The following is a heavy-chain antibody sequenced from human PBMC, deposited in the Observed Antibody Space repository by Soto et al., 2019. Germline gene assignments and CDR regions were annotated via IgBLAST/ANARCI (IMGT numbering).Heavy chain of an antibody. CDR1: DGSITSSSLC. CDR3: ASQSSGGSVWPH. CDR2: FYYSGST. Sequence: SQMMSVTCTVSDGSITSSSLCRVRKNQPPGRGLEWIGSFYYSGSTYYNPSLKSRVTISVDTSKSQFSLKLGSVTAAVTALYVCASQSSGGSVWPHWGKGTLVPVS. V-gene: IGHV4-39*01. D-gene: IGHD2-15*01. J-gene: IGHJ1*01.